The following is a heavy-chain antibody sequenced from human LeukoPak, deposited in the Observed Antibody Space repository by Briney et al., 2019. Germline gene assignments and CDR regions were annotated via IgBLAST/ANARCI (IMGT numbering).Heavy chain of an antibody. Sequence: GGSLSLSCAASGFTFSSYEMNWVRQAPGKGLEWVSKISSSGSAIYYADSVKGRFTISRDNAKSTLYLQMNSLRVEDTAVYYCARGGSLGYWGQGALVTVSS. CDR3: ARGGSLGY. CDR1: GFTFSSYE. D-gene: IGHD6-19*01. J-gene: IGHJ4*02. V-gene: IGHV3-48*03. CDR2: ISSSGSAI.